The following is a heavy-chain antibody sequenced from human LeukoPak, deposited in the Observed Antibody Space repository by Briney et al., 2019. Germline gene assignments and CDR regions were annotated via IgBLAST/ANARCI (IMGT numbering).Heavy chain of an antibody. CDR1: GGTFSSYA. Sequence: ASVKVSCKASGGTFSSYAISWVRQAPGQGLEWMGGIIPIFGTANYAQKFQGRVTITADKSTSTAYMELSSLRSDDTAVYYCASDDYVWGSYRVPAYWGQGTLVTVSS. CDR2: IIPIFGTA. J-gene: IGHJ4*02. V-gene: IGHV1-69*06. D-gene: IGHD3-16*02. CDR3: ASDDYVWGSYRVPAY.